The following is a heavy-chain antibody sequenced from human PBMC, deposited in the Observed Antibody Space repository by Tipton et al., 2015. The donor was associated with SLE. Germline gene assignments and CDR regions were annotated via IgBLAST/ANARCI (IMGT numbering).Heavy chain of an antibody. CDR3: ARLRGSCFDY. CDR2: MYYSGST. J-gene: IGHJ4*02. CDR1: GGSISSYY. Sequence: GLVKPSEALTLTCTVSGGSISSYYWSWIRQPPGKGLEWIGYMYYSGSTDYNPSLKSRVTISVDTSKNQFSLKLSSVTAADTAVYYCARLRGSCFDYWGQGTLVTVSS. V-gene: IGHV4-59*01. D-gene: IGHD1-26*01.